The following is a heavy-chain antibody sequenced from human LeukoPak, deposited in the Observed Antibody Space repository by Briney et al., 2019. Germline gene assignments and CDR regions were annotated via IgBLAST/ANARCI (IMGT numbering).Heavy chain of an antibody. CDR2: INFDGSKK. Sequence: SGGSLRLSCAASGFKFSSYGMHWVRHTPGKGLEWVAIINFDGSKKYYTDAVKGRFTISRDNSKSTLYLQMTRLRAEDTAIYYCAKDFGLSSGWYADYWGQGTLVTVSS. V-gene: IGHV3-30*02. CDR3: AKDFGLSSGWYADY. J-gene: IGHJ4*02. D-gene: IGHD6-19*01. CDR1: GFKFSSYG.